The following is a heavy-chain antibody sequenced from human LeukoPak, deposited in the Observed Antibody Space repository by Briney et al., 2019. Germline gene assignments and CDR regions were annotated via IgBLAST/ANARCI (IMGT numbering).Heavy chain of an antibody. V-gene: IGHV4-31*03. J-gene: IGHJ6*02. CDR1: GGSVSSGDYY. Sequence: SETLSLTCIVSGGSVSSGDYYWTWVRQHPGKGLEWIGSIYYTGYTAYNPSLESRLVISHDTSQNQFSLRLDSVTTADTAVYFCAGDRPLPRKDFDVVPDPRGKYGMDVWGQGTTVSVSS. CDR3: AGDRPLPRKDFDVVPDPRGKYGMDV. D-gene: IGHD6-6*01. CDR2: IYYTGYT.